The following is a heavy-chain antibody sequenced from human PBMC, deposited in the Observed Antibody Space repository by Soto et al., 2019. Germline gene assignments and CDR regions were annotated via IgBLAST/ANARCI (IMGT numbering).Heavy chain of an antibody. J-gene: IGHJ5*02. CDR1: GGTFSSYA. V-gene: IGHV1-69*13. CDR3: ASTPPSRRNGVVIIRWFDP. D-gene: IGHD3-3*01. Sequence: SVKVSCKASGGTFSSYAISWLRQSPGQGLEWMGGIIPIFGTANYAQKFQGRVTITADESTSTAYMELSSLRSEDTAVYYCASTPPSRRNGVVIIRWFDPWGQGTLVTVSS. CDR2: IIPIFGTA.